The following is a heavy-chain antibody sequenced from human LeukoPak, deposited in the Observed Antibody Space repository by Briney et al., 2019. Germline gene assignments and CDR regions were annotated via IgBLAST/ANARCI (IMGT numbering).Heavy chain of an antibody. CDR1: GYTFTSYD. CDR3: ARGGDYCSSTSCYNYYYYMDV. D-gene: IGHD2-2*02. CDR2: MNPNSGNT. Sequence: ASVKVSCKASGYTFTSYDINWVRQATGQGLEWMGWMNPNSGNTGYAQKLQGRVTMTRNTSISTAYMELSSLRSEDTAVYYCARGGDYCSSTSCYNYYYYMDVWGKGTTVTVSS. J-gene: IGHJ6*03. V-gene: IGHV1-8*01.